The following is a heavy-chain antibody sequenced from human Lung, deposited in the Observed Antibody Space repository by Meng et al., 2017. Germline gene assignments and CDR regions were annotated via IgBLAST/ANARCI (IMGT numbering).Heavy chain of an antibody. CDR1: GYSFTTYG. J-gene: IGHJ4*02. V-gene: IGHV1-3*04. CDR3: ARDERGGPYYFDY. Sequence: QVQRVQSGAEGKKPGGAGKGACQASGYSFTTYGMHWLRQAPGQRLEWMGWINTDNGDTHYSQKFQGRVTITRDTSARTAYMELSSLRSEDTAVYFCARDERGGPYYFDYWGQGTLVTVSS. CDR2: INTDNGDT.